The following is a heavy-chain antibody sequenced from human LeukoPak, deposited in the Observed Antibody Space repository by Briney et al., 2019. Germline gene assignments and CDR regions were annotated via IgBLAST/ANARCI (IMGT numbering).Heavy chain of an antibody. CDR2: IGTAGDT. D-gene: IGHD1-26*01. Sequence: GGSLRLSCAASGFTFSSYDMHWVRQAAGTGLEWVSAIGTAGDTYYPGSVRGRFTISRENAKNSLYLQMNSLRAEDTAVYYCARVSGIYYNLDYWGQGTLVTVSS. V-gene: IGHV3-13*04. CDR3: ARVSGIYYNLDY. CDR1: GFTFSSYD. J-gene: IGHJ4*02.